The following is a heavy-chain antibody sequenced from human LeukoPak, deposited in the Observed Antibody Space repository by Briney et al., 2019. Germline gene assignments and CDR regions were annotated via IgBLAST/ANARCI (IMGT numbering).Heavy chain of an antibody. Sequence: GGSLRLSCAASGFTFSSYWMSWVRQAPGKGLEWVANIKQDGSEKYYVDSVKGRFTISRDNAKNSLYLQMNSLRAEDTAVYYCARDTGPTYYDFWSGRYYYYYMDVWGRGTTVTVSS. V-gene: IGHV3-7*01. D-gene: IGHD3-3*01. CDR3: ARDTGPTYYDFWSGRYYYYYMDV. CDR2: IKQDGSEK. CDR1: GFTFSSYW. J-gene: IGHJ6*03.